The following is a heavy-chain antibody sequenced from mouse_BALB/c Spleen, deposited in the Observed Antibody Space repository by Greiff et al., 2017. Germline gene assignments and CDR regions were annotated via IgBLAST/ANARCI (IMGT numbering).Heavy chain of an antibody. Sequence: VQLQQSGPELVKPGASVKMSCKASGYTFTSYVMHWVKQKPGQGLEWIGYINPYNDGTKYNEKFKGKATLTSDKSSSTAYMELSSLTSEDSAVYYCARDGSSYDYAMDYWGQGTSVTVSS. V-gene: IGHV1-14*01. CDR1: GYTFTSYV. J-gene: IGHJ4*01. D-gene: IGHD1-1*01. CDR3: ARDGSSYDYAMDY. CDR2: INPYNDGT.